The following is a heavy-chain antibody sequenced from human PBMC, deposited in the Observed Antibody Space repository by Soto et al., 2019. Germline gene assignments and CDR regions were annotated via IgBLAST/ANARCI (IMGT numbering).Heavy chain of an antibody. CDR3: ARDHFPWFDP. CDR2: ISTKNGHT. Sequence: ASVKVSCKASGYTFLTYDISWVRQAPGQGLEWMGWISTKNGHTNYSQNLQGRATMTTDTSTNTAYLELRNLRSDDTAVYFCARDHFPWFDPWGQGTPVTVSS. V-gene: IGHV1-18*01. J-gene: IGHJ5*02. D-gene: IGHD3-3*02. CDR1: GYTFLTYD.